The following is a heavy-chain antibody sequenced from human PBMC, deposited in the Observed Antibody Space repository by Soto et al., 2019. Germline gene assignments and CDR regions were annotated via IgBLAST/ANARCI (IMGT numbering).Heavy chain of an antibody. CDR1: GFTFSSYG. CDR2: ISYDGSNK. V-gene: IGHV3-30*18. Sequence: PGGSLRLSCAASGFTFSSYGMHWVRQAPGKGLEWVAVISYDGSNKYYADSVKGRFTISRDNSKNTLYLQMNSLRAEDTAVYYCAKDRPFRNLWQHMDVWGKGTTVTVSS. CDR3: AKDRPFRNLWQHMDV. D-gene: IGHD6-6*01. J-gene: IGHJ6*03.